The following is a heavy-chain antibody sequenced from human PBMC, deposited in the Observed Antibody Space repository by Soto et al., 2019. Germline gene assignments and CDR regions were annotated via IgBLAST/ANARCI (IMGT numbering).Heavy chain of an antibody. V-gene: IGHV2-70*18. D-gene: IGHD6-19*01. Sequence: TLSLTCTVSGGSIISGDYYWSWIRQPPGKALEWLALIDWDDDKYYSTSLRTRLTISKDTSKNQVVLTMTNMDPVDTATYYCARIRNTRGSGWYYFDYWGQGTLVTVSS. CDR2: IDWDDDK. CDR1: GGSIISGDYY. J-gene: IGHJ4*02. CDR3: ARIRNTRGSGWYYFDY.